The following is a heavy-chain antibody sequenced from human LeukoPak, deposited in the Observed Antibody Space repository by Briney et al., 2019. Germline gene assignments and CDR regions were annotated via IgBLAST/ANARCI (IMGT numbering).Heavy chain of an antibody. CDR2: ISYDGGNK. D-gene: IGHD4-17*01. V-gene: IGHV3-30-3*01. J-gene: IGHJ4*02. Sequence: GGSLRLSCAASGFTFSSYAMHWVRQAPGKGLEWVAVISYDGGNKYYADSVKGRFTISRDNSKNTLYLQMNSLRAEDTAVYYCARDYGDYAYFDYWGQGTLVTVSS. CDR1: GFTFSSYA. CDR3: ARDYGDYAYFDY.